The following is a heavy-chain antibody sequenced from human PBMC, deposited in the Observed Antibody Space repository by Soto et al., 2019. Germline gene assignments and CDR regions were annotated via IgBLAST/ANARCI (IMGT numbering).Heavy chain of an antibody. Sequence: EVQLVESGGGLVQPGGYLRLSCVASGFTFDRYAMNWVGQAPGKGLEWLSWISVDSVSIEYSDSVTGRFTMSRDDAKNLVYLQMNSLQDEDTAVYYCARDHRWAFDYWGQGTLVTVTS. CDR2: ISVDSVSI. CDR1: GFTFDRYA. CDR3: ARDHRWAFDY. J-gene: IGHJ4*02. V-gene: IGHV3-48*02. D-gene: IGHD6-13*01.